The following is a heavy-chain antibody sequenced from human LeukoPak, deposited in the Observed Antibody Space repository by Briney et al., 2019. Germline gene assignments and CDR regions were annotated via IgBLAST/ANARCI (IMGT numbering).Heavy chain of an antibody. Sequence: ASVKVSCKASGYTFTSYGISWVRQAPGQGLEWMGWISAYNGNTNYAQKLQGRVTMTTDTSTSTAYMELRSLRSDDTAVYYCARSPYRYFDWLARLGLYNWFDPWGQGTLVTVSS. CDR2: ISAYNGNT. D-gene: IGHD3-9*01. J-gene: IGHJ5*02. CDR1: GYTFTSYG. CDR3: ARSPYRYFDWLARLGLYNWFDP. V-gene: IGHV1-18*01.